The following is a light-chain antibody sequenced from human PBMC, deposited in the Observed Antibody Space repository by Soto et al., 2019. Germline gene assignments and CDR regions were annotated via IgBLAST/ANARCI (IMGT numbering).Light chain of an antibody. V-gene: IGLV3-21*04. CDR2: YDV. J-gene: IGLJ3*02. CDR3: QVWDGSTHHLV. CDR1: KVGSKS. Sequence: SYELTQPPSVSVAPGRTAIITCGGSKVGSKSVHWYQQKPGQAPVLVIYYDVDRPSGIPERFSGSNSGDTATLTIASVEAGDEADYYCQVWDGSTHHLVFGGRTKLTVL.